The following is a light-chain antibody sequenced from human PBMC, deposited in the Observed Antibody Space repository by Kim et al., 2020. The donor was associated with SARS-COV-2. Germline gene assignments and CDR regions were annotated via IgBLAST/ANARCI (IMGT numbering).Light chain of an antibody. CDR3: QQRNSWPPAVT. J-gene: IGKJ4*01. V-gene: IGKV3-11*01. CDR2: DAS. CDR1: QSIDTY. Sequence: LSPGERATLSCRASQSIDTYLAWYQQRPGQAPRLLVYDASNRATGVPDRFSGSGSGTDFTLTISSLEPVDFSTYYCQQRNSWPPAVTFGGGTKVDIK.